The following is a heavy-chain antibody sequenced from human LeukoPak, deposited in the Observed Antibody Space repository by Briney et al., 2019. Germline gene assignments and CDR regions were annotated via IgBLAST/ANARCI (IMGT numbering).Heavy chain of an antibody. CDR3: ARSKTPIIAVAGTIPGWFDP. Sequence: ASVKVSCKASGYTFTSYDINWVRQATGQGLEWMGWMNPNSGNTGYAQKFQGRVTITRNTSISTAYMELSSLRSDDTAVYYCARSKTPIIAVAGTIPGWFDPWGQGTLVTVSS. V-gene: IGHV1-8*03. J-gene: IGHJ5*02. CDR1: GYTFTSYD. D-gene: IGHD6-19*01. CDR2: MNPNSGNT.